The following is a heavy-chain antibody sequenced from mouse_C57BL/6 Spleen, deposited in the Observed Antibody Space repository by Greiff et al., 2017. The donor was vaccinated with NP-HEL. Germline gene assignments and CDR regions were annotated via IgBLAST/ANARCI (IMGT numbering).Heavy chain of an antibody. CDR1: GYTFTGYW. CDR2: ILPGSGST. V-gene: IGHV1-9*01. Sequence: VQLQQSGAELMKPGASVKLSCKATGYTFTGYWIEWVKQRPGHGLEWIGEILPGSGSTNYNEKFKGKATFTADTSSNTAYMQLSSLTTEDSAIYYWERSITTVVDWYFDVWGTGTTVTVSS. CDR3: ERSITTVVDWYFDV. J-gene: IGHJ1*03. D-gene: IGHD1-1*01.